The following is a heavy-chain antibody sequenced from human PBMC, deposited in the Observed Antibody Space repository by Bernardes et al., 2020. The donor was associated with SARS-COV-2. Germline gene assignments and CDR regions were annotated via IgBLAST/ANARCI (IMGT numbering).Heavy chain of an antibody. V-gene: IGHV2-5*02. D-gene: IGHD3-3*01. CDR3: AHRTRKTYYDFWSGPYDPQYYYYGMDV. Sequence: SGPTLVKPTQTLTLTCTFSGFSLSTSGVGVGWIRQPPGKALEWLALIYWDDDKRYSPSLKSRLTITKDTSKNQVVLTMTNMDPVDTATYYCAHRTRKTYYDFWSGPYDPQYYYYGMDVWGQGTTVTVSS. CDR1: GFSLSTSGVG. CDR2: IYWDDDK. J-gene: IGHJ6*02.